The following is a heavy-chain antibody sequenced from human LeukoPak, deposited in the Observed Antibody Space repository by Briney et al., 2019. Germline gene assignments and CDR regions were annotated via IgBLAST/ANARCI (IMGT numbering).Heavy chain of an antibody. CDR2: ISYDGSNK. V-gene: IGHV3-30*18. Sequence: PGGSLRLSCAASGFTFSSYGMHWVRQAPGKGLEWVAVISYDGSNKYYADSVKGRFTISRDNSKNTLYLQMNSLRAEDTAVYYCAKDLDRGVDYYYYGMDVWGKGTTVTVSS. J-gene: IGHJ6*04. CDR1: GFTFSSYG. CDR3: AKDLDRGVDYYYYGMDV. D-gene: IGHD3-10*01.